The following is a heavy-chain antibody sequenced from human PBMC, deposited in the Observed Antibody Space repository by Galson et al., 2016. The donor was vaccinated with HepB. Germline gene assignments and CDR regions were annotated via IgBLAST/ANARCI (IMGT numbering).Heavy chain of an antibody. CDR2: INPNTGGT. CDR1: GYTFTRYG. D-gene: IGHD5-18*01. Sequence: SVKVSCKAYGYTFTRYGISWVRQAPGQRLEWMGWINPNTGGTNYAQKFQGRVTMTRDTSISTAYMELSRLTFDDAAVYYCARYTAPIDYWGQGTLVTVSS. CDR3: ARYTAPIDY. J-gene: IGHJ4*02. V-gene: IGHV1-2*02.